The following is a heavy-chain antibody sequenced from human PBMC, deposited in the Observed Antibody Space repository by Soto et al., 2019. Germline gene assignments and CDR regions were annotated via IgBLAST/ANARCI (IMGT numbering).Heavy chain of an antibody. D-gene: IGHD3-3*01. J-gene: IGHJ4*02. CDR3: ARGGSPSLYYDFWCGYYKPSLDY. CDR1: GGSFIGYY. V-gene: IGHV4-34*01. CDR2: INHSGST. Sequence: PSETLSLTCAVYGGSFIGYYWSWIRQPPWKGLEWIGEINHSGSTNYNPSLKSRVTISVDTSKNQFSLKLSSVAAADTAVYYCARGGSPSLYYDFWCGYYKPSLDYWGQGTLVTVSS.